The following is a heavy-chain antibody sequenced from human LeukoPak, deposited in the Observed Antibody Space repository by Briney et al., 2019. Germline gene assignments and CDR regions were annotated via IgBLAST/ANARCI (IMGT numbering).Heavy chain of an antibody. V-gene: IGHV3-23*01. J-gene: IGHJ4*02. Sequence: GGSLTLSCAASGFTFSRYAMSWVRQAPGKGPEWVSAISGGGGSTYNADSVKGRFTISRDNSKNTLYLQMNSLRAEDTVVYNCAKDRAYYYDSSGYSYFDFWGQGTLVTVSS. CDR3: AKDRAYYYDSSGYSYFDF. D-gene: IGHD3-22*01. CDR2: ISGGGGST. CDR1: GFTFSRYA.